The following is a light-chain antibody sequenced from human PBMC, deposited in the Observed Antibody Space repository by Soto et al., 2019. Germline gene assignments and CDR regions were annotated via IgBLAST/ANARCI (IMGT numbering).Light chain of an antibody. J-gene: IGKJ5*01. V-gene: IGKV3-20*01. CDR1: QTVSITY. CDR2: GAS. Sequence: EIEWTQSPGTLSLSPGESATLSCRDSQTVSITYLTWYQQKPGQAPRLLIFGASKRATGIPDRFSSSGSGRDFTLTISGLEPEDFAVYYCQQYGSSPLISFGQGTRLEIK. CDR3: QQYGSSPLIS.